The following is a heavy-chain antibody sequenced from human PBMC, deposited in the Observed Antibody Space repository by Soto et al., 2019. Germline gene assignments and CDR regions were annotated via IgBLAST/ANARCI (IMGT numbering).Heavy chain of an antibody. CDR3: ARTLYGDNVDY. D-gene: IGHD4-17*01. J-gene: IGHJ4*02. V-gene: IGHV1-8*01. Sequence: QVQLVQSGAEVKKPGASVKVSCKASGYTFTSYDINRVRQATGQGLEWMGWMNPNSGNTSYAQKFQGRVPMTRNTSISTAYMELSSLRSEDTAVDYCARTLYGDNVDYWGQGTLVTVSS. CDR1: GYTFTSYD. CDR2: MNPNSGNT.